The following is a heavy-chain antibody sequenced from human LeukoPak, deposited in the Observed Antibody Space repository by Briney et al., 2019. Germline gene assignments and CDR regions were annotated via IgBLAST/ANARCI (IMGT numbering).Heavy chain of an antibody. CDR1: GYTFTSYY. D-gene: IGHD6-19*01. V-gene: IGHV1-46*01. Sequence: ASVKVSCKASGYTFTSYYMHWVRQAPGQGLEWMGIINPSGGSTSYAQKFQGRVTMTRDMSTSTAYMELRSLRPDDTAVYYCARDLAGYSSGWSTFDYWGQGTLVTVSS. CDR2: INPSGGST. CDR3: ARDLAGYSSGWSTFDY. J-gene: IGHJ4*02.